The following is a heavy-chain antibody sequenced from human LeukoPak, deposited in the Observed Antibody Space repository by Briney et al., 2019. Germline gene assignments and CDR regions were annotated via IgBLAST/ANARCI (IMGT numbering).Heavy chain of an antibody. CDR1: GGSFSGYY. J-gene: IGHJ4*02. Sequence: MTSETLSLTCAVYGGSFSGYYWSWIRQPPGKGLEWIGEINHSGSTNYNPSLKSRVTISVDTSKNQFSLKLSSVTAADTAVYYCARRGRWLVRMDYWGQGTLVTVSS. D-gene: IGHD6-19*01. CDR2: INHSGST. V-gene: IGHV4-34*01. CDR3: ARRGRWLVRMDY.